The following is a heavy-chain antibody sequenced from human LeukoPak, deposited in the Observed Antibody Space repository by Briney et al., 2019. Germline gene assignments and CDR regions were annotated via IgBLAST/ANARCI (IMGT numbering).Heavy chain of an antibody. Sequence: GGSLRLSCAASRFTFDGYAMHWVRHAPGKGLEWVSRISWNSGNTDYAASVKGRVTISRDNAKKSLHLQMNSLTAEDTALYSCAKSGTYSSSSGYIDFWGRGTLVSVSS. D-gene: IGHD6-6*01. CDR1: RFTFDGYA. CDR3: AKSGTYSSSSGYIDF. CDR2: ISWNSGNT. V-gene: IGHV3-9*01. J-gene: IGHJ4*02.